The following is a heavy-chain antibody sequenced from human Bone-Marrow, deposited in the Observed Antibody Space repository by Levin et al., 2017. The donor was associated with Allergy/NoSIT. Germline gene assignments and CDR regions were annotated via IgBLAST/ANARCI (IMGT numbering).Heavy chain of an antibody. Sequence: SQTLSLTCTVSGGSISSAGYHWTWIRQYPGKGLEWIGYISYRGSTYFNPSLKSRLAMSIDTSEQHFSLNLTSVSAADTAIYYCARLDGYSLDYWGQGALVTVSS. V-gene: IGHV4-31*03. CDR1: GGSISSAGYH. J-gene: IGHJ4*02. CDR3: ARLDGYSLDY. CDR2: ISYRGST. D-gene: IGHD1-1*01.